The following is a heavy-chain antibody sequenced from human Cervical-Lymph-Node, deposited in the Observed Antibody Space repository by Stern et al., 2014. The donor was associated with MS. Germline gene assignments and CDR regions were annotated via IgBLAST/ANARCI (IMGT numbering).Heavy chain of an antibody. Sequence: EVQLEESGGGLVRPGGSLRLSCAVSASTFSAYSINWVRHAPGQGLEWVASIRGGTGSTYYADSVKGRFAISRDNDKESLYLHMTTMRVEDTAIYYCTTRDNYGDYWGQGTLVTVSS. CDR3: TTRDNYGDY. V-gene: IGHV3-21*01. D-gene: IGHD3-16*01. CDR1: ASTFSAYS. J-gene: IGHJ4*02. CDR2: IRGGTGST.